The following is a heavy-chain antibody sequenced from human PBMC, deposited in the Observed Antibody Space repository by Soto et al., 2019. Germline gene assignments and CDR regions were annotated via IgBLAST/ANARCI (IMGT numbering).Heavy chain of an antibody. D-gene: IGHD6-13*01. V-gene: IGHV1-2*04. CDR2: NNHNSGGT. CDR1: GYTYTSYY. J-gene: IGHJ6*02. CDR3: ARDPSFRNYSSSWSQPNYYYYYGMDV. Sequence: SMKVSCKAYGYTYTSYYIHRVGQAPGKRLEWTGWNNHNSGGTNYAQKFQGWVTMTRDTSISTAYMELSRLRSDDTAVYYCARDPSFRNYSSSWSQPNYYYYYGMDVWGQGTTVTVSS.